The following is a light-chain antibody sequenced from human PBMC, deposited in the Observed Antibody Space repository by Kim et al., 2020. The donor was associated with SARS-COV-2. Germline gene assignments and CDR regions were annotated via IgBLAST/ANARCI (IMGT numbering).Light chain of an antibody. J-gene: IGLJ3*02. V-gene: IGLV2-14*03. Sequence: SITISCTGTSSDVGDYSYVSWYQQHPGKAPKLMIYAVSNRPSGVSNRFSGSKSGNTASLTISGLQAEDEADYYCSSYTSSSTLEGVFGGGTKLTVL. CDR2: AVS. CDR3: SSYTSSSTLEGV. CDR1: SSDVGDYSY.